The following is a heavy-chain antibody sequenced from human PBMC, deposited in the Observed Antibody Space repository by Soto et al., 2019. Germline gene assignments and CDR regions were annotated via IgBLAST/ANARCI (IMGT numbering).Heavy chain of an antibody. CDR3: AIDRVESGYQEYFQH. V-gene: IGHV3-53*01. Sequence: EVQLVESGGGLIQPGGSLRLSCAASGFTVSSNYMSWVRQAPGKGLEWVSVIYSGGSTYYADSVKGRFTISRDNSKNSLYLQMNSLRADDTAVYYCAIDRVESGYQEYFQHWGQGTLVMVSS. J-gene: IGHJ1*01. D-gene: IGHD3-22*01. CDR1: GFTVSSNY. CDR2: IYSGGST.